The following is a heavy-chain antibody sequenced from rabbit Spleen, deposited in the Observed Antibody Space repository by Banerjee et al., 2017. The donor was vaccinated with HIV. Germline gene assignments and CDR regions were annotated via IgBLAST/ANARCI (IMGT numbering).Heavy chain of an antibody. Sequence: QLVESGGGLVQPGGSLKLSCKASGFDFSRYYMSWVRQAPGKGLEWIGIIYAGKGTTDYASWVNGRFTISSDNAQNIVDLQINSLTAADTATYFCARNANGGWDLWGPGTLVTVS. CDR3: ARNANGGWDL. CDR2: IYAGKGTT. D-gene: IGHD4-1*01. V-gene: IGHV1S7*01. CDR1: GFDFSRYY. J-gene: IGHJ4*01.